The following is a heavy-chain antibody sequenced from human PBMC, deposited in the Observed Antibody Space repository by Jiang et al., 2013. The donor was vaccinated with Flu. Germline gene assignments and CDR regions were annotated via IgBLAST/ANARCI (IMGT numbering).Heavy chain of an antibody. V-gene: IGHV3-15*05. CDR1: GFALSNAW. CDR3: TTDGTPYLSIYSNGMAV. Sequence: LLESGGDLVKPGGSLRLSCAVSGFALSNAWMSWVRQAPGKGLEWVGRIKSNTYGGTTDSAEPVKGRFIISRDDSINTLFLQMNNLKSEDTAVYYCTTDGTPYLSIYSNGMAVWGQGTTATVSS. D-gene: IGHD1-26*01. CDR2: IKSNTYGGTT. J-gene: IGHJ6*02.